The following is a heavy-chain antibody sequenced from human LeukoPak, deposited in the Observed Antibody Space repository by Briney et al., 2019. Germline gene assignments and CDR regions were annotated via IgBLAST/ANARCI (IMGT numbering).Heavy chain of an antibody. V-gene: IGHV1-46*01. D-gene: IGHD4-17*01. CDR2: INPSGGST. J-gene: IGHJ4*02. CDR3: ARGNPTNYGAYLYYFDY. Sequence: ASVKVSCKASGYTFTSYYIHWVRQAPGQGLEWMGIINPSGGSTNYAQKFQGRVTMTRDTSTSTVYMELSSLRSEDTAVYYCARGNPTNYGAYLYYFDYWGQGALVTVSS. CDR1: GYTFTSYY.